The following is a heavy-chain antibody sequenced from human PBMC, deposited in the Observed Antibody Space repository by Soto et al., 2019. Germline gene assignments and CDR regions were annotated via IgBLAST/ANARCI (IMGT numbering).Heavy chain of an antibody. D-gene: IGHD1-26*01. Sequence: EVQLLESGGGLVQPGGSLRLSCAASGFTFSSFAMSWVRQAPGKGLEWVSAISTGDASTYYADSVKGRFTISRDNSKNSLYLQMNSLRAEDTALYYCAKPAYSGSPPPWLDWGRGTLVTVSS. CDR3: AKPAYSGSPPPWLD. CDR1: GFTFSSFA. CDR2: ISTGDAST. J-gene: IGHJ4*02. V-gene: IGHV3-23*01.